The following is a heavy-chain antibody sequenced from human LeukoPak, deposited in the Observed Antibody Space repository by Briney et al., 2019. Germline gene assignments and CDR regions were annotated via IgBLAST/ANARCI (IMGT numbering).Heavy chain of an antibody. V-gene: IGHV1-2*02. CDR2: INPNSGGT. J-gene: IGHJ5*02. D-gene: IGHD6-19*01. CDR1: GYTFINNS. Sequence: ASVKVSCKASGYTFINNSIGWVRQAPGQGLEWMGWINPNSGGTNYAQKFQGRVTMTRDTSISTAYMELSRLRSDDTAVYYCAREDKAVWFDPWGQGTLVTVSS. CDR3: AREDKAVWFDP.